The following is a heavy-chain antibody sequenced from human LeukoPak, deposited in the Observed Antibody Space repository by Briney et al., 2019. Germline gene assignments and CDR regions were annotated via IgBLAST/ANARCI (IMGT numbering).Heavy chain of an antibody. J-gene: IGHJ4*02. CDR2: IYTSGST. Sequence: PSETLSLTCTVSGGSISSGSYYWSWIRQPAGKGLEWIGRIYTSGSTNYNPSLKSRVTISVDTSKNQFSLKLSSVTAADTAVYYCAGGTEEVDFDYWGQGTLVTVSS. CDR1: GGSISSGSYY. CDR3: AGGTEEVDFDY. V-gene: IGHV4-61*02. D-gene: IGHD2-15*01.